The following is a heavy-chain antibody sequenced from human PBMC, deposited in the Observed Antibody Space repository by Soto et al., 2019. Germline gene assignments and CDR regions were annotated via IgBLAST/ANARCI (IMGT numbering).Heavy chain of an antibody. V-gene: IGHV1-46*03. CDR2: INPSGGST. CDR1: GYTFTSYY. CDR3: AREGAVDTAMVNWFDP. D-gene: IGHD5-18*01. J-gene: IGHJ5*02. Sequence: QVQLVQSGAEVKKPGASVKVSCKASGYTFTSYYMHWVRQAPGQGLEWMGIINPSGGSTRYAQKVQRSVTMTGDTSTSTDYMELSSLRSEDTAVYYCAREGAVDTAMVNWFDPWGQGTLVTVSS.